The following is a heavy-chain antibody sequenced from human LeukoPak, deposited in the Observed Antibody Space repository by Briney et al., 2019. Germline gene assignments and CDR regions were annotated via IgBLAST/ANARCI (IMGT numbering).Heavy chain of an antibody. D-gene: IGHD3-22*01. CDR3: AKVPHFNYDSSGYYIDY. CDR2: ISGSGGST. Sequence: GGSLRLSCAASGFTLSSYSMNWVRQAPGKGLEWVSAISGSGGSTYYADSVKGRFTISRDNSKNTLYLQMNSLRAEDTAVYYCAKVPHFNYDSSGYYIDYWGQGTLVTVSS. CDR1: GFTLSSYS. J-gene: IGHJ4*02. V-gene: IGHV3-23*01.